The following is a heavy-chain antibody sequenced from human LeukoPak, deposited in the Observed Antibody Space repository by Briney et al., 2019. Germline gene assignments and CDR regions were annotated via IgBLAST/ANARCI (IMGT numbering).Heavy chain of an antibody. Sequence: EASVKVSCKASGYTFTSYGISWVRQAPGQGLEWMGWISAYNGNTNYAQKLQGRVTMTTDTSTSTAYMELRSPRSDDTAVYYCARDGRVATIRYYFDYWGQGTLVTVSS. D-gene: IGHD5-12*01. J-gene: IGHJ4*02. CDR3: ARDGRVATIRYYFDY. CDR2: ISAYNGNT. V-gene: IGHV1-18*01. CDR1: GYTFTSYG.